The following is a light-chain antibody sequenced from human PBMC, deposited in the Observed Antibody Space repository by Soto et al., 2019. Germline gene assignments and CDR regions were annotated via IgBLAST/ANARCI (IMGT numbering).Light chain of an antibody. J-gene: IGKJ5*01. V-gene: IGKV3-20*01. CDR2: GAS. CDR1: QSIRGTS. CDR3: QHNGSSPPIT. Sequence: DIVLTQSPGTLSLSPGEGATLSCRASQSIRGTSLAWYHQKPGQAPRLLIYGASTRAAGIPDRFSGGASGADFTLTISRLEPEDFAVFYCQHNGSSPPITFGQGTRLEIK.